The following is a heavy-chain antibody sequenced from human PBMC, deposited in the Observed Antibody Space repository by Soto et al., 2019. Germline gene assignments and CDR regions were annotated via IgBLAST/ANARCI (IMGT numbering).Heavy chain of an antibody. CDR2: IYYSGST. Sequence: SETLSLTCTVSGGSVSSGSYYWSWIRQPPGKGLEWIGYIYYSGSTNYNPSLKSRVTISVDTSKNQFSLKLSSVTAADTAVYYCARWILPTGTTAYYYYYGMDVWGQGTTVTVSS. V-gene: IGHV4-61*01. CDR3: ARWILPTGTTAYYYYYGMDV. J-gene: IGHJ6*02. CDR1: GGSVSSGSYY. D-gene: IGHD1-1*01.